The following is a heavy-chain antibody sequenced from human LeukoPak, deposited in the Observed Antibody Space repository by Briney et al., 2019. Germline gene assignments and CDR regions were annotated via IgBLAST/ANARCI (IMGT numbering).Heavy chain of an antibody. V-gene: IGHV4-39*01. CDR1: GGSISGSSYY. CDR3: ARHFTPSEWLTRYYYYFYYLDV. D-gene: IGHD5-12*01. Sequence: SETLSLTCTVSGGSISGSSYYWGWIRQPPGKGLEWIGSINHSGTTHYNPSLKSRVTISIDTSKNQFSLGLTSVTAADTAVYYCARHFTPSEWLTRYYYYFYYLDVWGEGTTVTVSS. J-gene: IGHJ6*03. CDR2: INHSGTT.